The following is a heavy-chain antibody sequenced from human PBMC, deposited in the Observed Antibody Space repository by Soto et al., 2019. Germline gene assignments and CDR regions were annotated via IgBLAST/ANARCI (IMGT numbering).Heavy chain of an antibody. V-gene: IGHV3-74*01. J-gene: IGHJ4*02. CDR1: GFTFRNYW. D-gene: IGHD1-1*01. Sequence: EVQLVESGGGLVQPGGSLRLSCAASGFTFRNYWMHWVRQAPGKGLVWVSRVTSDGSSTNYADSVKGRFTISRDNAKNTLYLQMNSLTAEDTAVYYCVRDNWNSYWGQGTLVTVSS. CDR2: VTSDGSST. CDR3: VRDNWNSY.